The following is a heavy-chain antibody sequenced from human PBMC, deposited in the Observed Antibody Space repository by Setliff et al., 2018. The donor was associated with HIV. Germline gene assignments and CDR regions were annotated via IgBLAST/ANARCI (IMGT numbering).Heavy chain of an antibody. V-gene: IGHV4-59*01. CDR2: ISYTGST. Sequence: SETLSRTCTVSGVSIENNFWSWFRQPPGKGLEWIGYISYTGSTNYDPSLKSRLTIVADTPKSQFSLKLTSVTAADTAVYYCARGAYIKMNYCFDYWGRGTLVTVSS. CDR3: ARGAYIKMNYCFDY. D-gene: IGHD3-16*01. J-gene: IGHJ4*02. CDR1: GVSIENNF.